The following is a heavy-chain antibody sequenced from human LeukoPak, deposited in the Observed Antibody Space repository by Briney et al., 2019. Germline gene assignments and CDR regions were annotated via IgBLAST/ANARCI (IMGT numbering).Heavy chain of an antibody. CDR2: IRYDGSDK. Sequence: GGSLRLSCAAFGFIFTDYGIHWVRQAPGKGLEWVAFIRYDGSDKYYADSVKGRVTIFRDNSKNTLYLQMNSLRAEDTAVYYCAKEGTASKPSDLDYWGQGTLVTVSS. J-gene: IGHJ4*02. D-gene: IGHD1/OR15-1a*01. CDR3: AKEGTASKPSDLDY. CDR1: GFIFTDYG. V-gene: IGHV3-30*02.